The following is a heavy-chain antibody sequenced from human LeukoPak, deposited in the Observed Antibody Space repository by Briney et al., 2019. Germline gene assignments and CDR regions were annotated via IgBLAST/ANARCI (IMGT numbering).Heavy chain of an antibody. CDR1: GGSISSDSHY. CDR3: AREAYKYDSSDYHYAGAFDY. J-gene: IGHJ4*02. V-gene: IGHV4-61*02. D-gene: IGHD3-22*01. CDR2: LYTSGST. Sequence: PSETLSLTCTVSGGSISSDSHYWRWIRQPAGKGLEWMGRLYTSGSTDYNPTLKSRVTISADTSKNQFSLKLSSVTAADTAVYYCAREAYKYDSSDYHYAGAFDYWGQGTLVTVSS.